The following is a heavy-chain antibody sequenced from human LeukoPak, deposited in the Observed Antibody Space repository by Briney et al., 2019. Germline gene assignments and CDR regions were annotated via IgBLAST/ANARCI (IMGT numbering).Heavy chain of an antibody. CDR2: IYASGSI. Sequence: SETLSLTCSVSGGSITNFFWTWIRQPAGKGLEYIGRIYASGSIDYNPSLKSRVTMSVDTSNNQFSLNLTSVTAADTALYFCARSARFNYFHMDVWGKGTSVTVSS. D-gene: IGHD2-15*01. V-gene: IGHV4-4*07. CDR3: ARSARFNYFHMDV. J-gene: IGHJ6*03. CDR1: GGSITNFF.